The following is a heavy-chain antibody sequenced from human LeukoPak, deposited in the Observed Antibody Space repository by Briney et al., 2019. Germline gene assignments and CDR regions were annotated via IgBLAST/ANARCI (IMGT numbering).Heavy chain of an antibody. CDR2: ISWNSGSI. CDR1: GFTVNSNY. CDR3: ARTPRGYSYGYYFDY. J-gene: IGHJ4*02. V-gene: IGHV3-9*01. Sequence: PGGSLRLSCAASGFTVNSNYMSWVRQAPGKGLEWVSGISWNSGSIGYADSVKGRFTISRDNAKNSLYLQMNSLRAEDTALYYCARTPRGYSYGYYFDYWGQGTLVTVSS. D-gene: IGHD5-18*01.